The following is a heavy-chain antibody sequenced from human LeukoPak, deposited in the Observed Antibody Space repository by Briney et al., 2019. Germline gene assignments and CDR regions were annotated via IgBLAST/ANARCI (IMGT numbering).Heavy chain of an antibody. CDR1: GFTFTKYW. CDR3: AREEVQWLVGWYFDL. D-gene: IGHD6-19*01. Sequence: GDSLRLSCAASGFTFTKYWMTWVRQAPGKGLEWVGNIKQDGSDKNYMDSVKGRFTISRDNAKNSLYLQMNSLRAEDTAVYYCAREEVQWLVGWYFDLWGRGTLVTVSS. J-gene: IGHJ2*01. V-gene: IGHV3-7*01. CDR2: IKQDGSDK.